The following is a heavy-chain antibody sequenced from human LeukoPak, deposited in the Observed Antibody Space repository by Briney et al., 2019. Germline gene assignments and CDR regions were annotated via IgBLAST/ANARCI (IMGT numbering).Heavy chain of an antibody. D-gene: IGHD3-3*01. CDR3: TKVLREFSEWLSIFDY. CDR2: IRSKAYGGTA. CDR1: GFTFGDYA. Sequence: GRSLRLSCTASGFTFGDYAMSWVRQAPGKGLEWVGFIRSKAYGGTAEYAASVRGRFTISRDDSKSIAYLQMNRLKTEDTAVYYCTKVLREFSEWLSIFDYWGQGILVTVSS. V-gene: IGHV3-49*04. J-gene: IGHJ4*02.